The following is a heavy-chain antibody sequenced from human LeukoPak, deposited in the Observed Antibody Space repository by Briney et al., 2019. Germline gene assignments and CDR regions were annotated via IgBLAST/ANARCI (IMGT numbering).Heavy chain of an antibody. D-gene: IGHD5-24*01. V-gene: IGHV3-7*04. J-gene: IGHJ4*02. CDR1: GFPFSSYW. CDR3: TRVGYIDEGIDY. Sequence: GGSLRLSCVASGFPFSSYWMTWVRQAPGKGLEWVANIKQDGSKKSYVDSVKGRFTISRNNAKNSLYLQMNSLRAEDTAIYYCTRVGYIDEGIDYWGQGTLVTVSS. CDR2: IKQDGSKK.